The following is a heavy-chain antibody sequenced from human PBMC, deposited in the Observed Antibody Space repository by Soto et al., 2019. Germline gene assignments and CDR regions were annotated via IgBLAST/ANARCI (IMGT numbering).Heavy chain of an antibody. CDR2: IIPILGIA. D-gene: IGHD5-12*01. CDR1: GGTFSSYT. CDR3: ARETLRLRSAFDI. V-gene: IGHV1-69*04. J-gene: IGHJ3*02. Sequence: RASVKVSCKASGGTFSSYTISWVRQAPGQGLEWMGRIIPILGIANYAQKFQGRVTITADKSTSTTYVELSSLRSEDTAVYHCARETLRLRSAFDIWGQGTMVTVSS.